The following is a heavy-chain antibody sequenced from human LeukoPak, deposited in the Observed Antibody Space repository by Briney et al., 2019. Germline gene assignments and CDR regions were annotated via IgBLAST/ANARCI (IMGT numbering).Heavy chain of an antibody. CDR3: ARPRRREWELPLDYYYYYGMDV. Sequence: ASVKVSCKASGYTFNIYGITWVRQAPGQGLEWMGWISALNGHTNYVQKFQGRVTMTTDTSTSTAYMELRSLRSDDTAVYYCARPRRREWELPLDYYYYYGMDVWGQGTTVTVSS. D-gene: IGHD1-26*01. J-gene: IGHJ6*02. CDR2: ISALNGHT. V-gene: IGHV1-18*01. CDR1: GYTFNIYG.